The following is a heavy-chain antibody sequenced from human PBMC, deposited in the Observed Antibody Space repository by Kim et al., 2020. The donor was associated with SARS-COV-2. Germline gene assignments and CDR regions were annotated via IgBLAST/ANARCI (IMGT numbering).Heavy chain of an antibody. V-gene: IGHV5-51*01. CDR1: GYSFTSYW. CDR2: IYPGDSDT. J-gene: IGHJ3*02. CDR3: ATHPTVVPAAIGAFDI. Sequence: GESLKISCKGSGYSFTSYWIGWVRQMPGKGLEWMGIIYPGDSDTRYSPSFQGQVTISADKSISTAYLQWSSLKASDTAMYYCATHPTVVPAAIGAFDIWGQGTMVTVSS. D-gene: IGHD2-2*01.